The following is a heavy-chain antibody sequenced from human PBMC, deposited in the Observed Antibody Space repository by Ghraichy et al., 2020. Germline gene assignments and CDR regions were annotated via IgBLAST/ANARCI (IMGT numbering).Heavy chain of an antibody. CDR1: GGSFSDVDSF. CDR3: ARRLQSYGSDRSGYNHDVFDL. Sequence: SETLSLTCTVSGGSFSDVDSFWSWIRQAPGKGPEWLGYISDSGTTYYLPSLKSRLSISLDTSKIHLSLRLTSVTAADTAVYYCARRLQSYGSDRSGYNHDVFDLWGQGTLVTVSS. V-gene: IGHV4-30-4*01. CDR2: ISDSGTT. J-gene: IGHJ3*01. D-gene: IGHD3-22*01.